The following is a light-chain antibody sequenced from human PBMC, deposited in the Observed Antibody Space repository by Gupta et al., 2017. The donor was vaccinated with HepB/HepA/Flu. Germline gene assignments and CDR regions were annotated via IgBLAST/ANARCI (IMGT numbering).Light chain of an antibody. CDR1: QSLVFSYGNTS. V-gene: IGKV2-30*01. CDR2: QVS. CDR3: LQGTHWRT. J-gene: IGKJ4*01. Sequence: DVVLTQSPLSLPVTLGQPASISCRSSQSLVFSYGNTSLHRFQQRPGQSPRRLLYQVSTRDSGVPERFSGSGSGTDFTLRSIRVEAEDVAICYCLQGTHWRTFGGGTKVEIK.